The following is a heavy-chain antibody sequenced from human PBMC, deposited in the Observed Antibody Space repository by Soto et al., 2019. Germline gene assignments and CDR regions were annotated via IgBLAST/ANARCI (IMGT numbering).Heavy chain of an antibody. CDR1: GYTFSDFD. J-gene: IGHJ6*02. CDR2: MNAKSGDT. D-gene: IGHD3-16*01. CDR3: ARGNPFNYAGFDV. Sequence: QVQLVQSGAEVKKPGSSVKVSCKASGYTFSDFDINWLRQASGQGPEWMGWMNAKSGDTFFAQRFQDKFNMTWDTSLSTAYMEVGSLTSDDTAIYYCARGNPFNYAGFDVWGQGTTVAVSS. V-gene: IGHV1-8*01.